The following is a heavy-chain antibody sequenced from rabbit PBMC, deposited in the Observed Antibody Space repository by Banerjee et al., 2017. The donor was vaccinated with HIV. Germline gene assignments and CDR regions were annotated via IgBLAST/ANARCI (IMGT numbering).Heavy chain of an antibody. Sequence: QQQLEESGGGLVKPGGTLTLTCKASGIDFSSYYYMCWVRQPPGKGPEWIACIGAGVSYTTYYATWAKGRFTISKTSSTTVTLQMTSLTAADTATYFCARYTNGYHYYNLWGQGTLVTVS. D-gene: IGHD6-1*01. CDR2: IGAGVSYTT. CDR1: GIDFSSYYY. CDR3: ARYTNGYHYYNL. V-gene: IGHV1S45*01. J-gene: IGHJ3*01.